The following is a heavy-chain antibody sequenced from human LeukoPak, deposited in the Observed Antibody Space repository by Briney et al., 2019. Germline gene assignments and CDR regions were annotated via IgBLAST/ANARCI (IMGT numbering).Heavy chain of an antibody. J-gene: IGHJ5*02. CDR2: INHSGST. CDR1: GGSFSGYY. D-gene: IGHD2-15*01. Sequence: PSETLSLTCAVYGGSFSGYYWSWIRQPPGKGLEWIGEINHSGSTYYNPSLKSRVTISVDTSNNQFSLKLSSVTAADTAVYYCARVVVPGWFDPWGQGTLVTVSS. V-gene: IGHV4-34*01. CDR3: ARVVVPGWFDP.